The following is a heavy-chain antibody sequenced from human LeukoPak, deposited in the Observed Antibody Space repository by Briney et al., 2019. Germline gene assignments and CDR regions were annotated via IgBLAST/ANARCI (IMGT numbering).Heavy chain of an antibody. CDR3: ASPKTPGDYDILTGYTYYYGMDV. CDR2: ISGSGTNT. D-gene: IGHD3-9*01. V-gene: IGHV3-23*01. J-gene: IGHJ6*02. CDR1: GFTFSSNP. Sequence: PGGSLSLSCAASGFTFSSNPMSWVRQAPGKGLEWVSAISGSGTNTFYADSVKGRFTISRDNSKNTLYLQMNSLRAEDTAVYYCASPKTPGDYDILTGYTYYYGMDVWGQGTTVTVSS.